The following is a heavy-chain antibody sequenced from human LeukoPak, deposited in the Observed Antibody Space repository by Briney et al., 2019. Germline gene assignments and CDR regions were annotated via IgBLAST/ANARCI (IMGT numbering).Heavy chain of an antibody. V-gene: IGHV3-23*01. CDR3: AKDRYCGGGTCYWSYFDD. CDR2: ISGGGGST. CDR1: GFTFRTYA. D-gene: IGHD2-15*01. Sequence: GGSLRLSCAASGFTFRTYAMTWVRQAPGKGLEWVSAISGGGGSTYYADSVKGRFTISRDNSKNTLYLQMNTLRAEDTAVYDCAKDRYCGGGTCYWSYFDDWGQGTLVTVSS. J-gene: IGHJ4*02.